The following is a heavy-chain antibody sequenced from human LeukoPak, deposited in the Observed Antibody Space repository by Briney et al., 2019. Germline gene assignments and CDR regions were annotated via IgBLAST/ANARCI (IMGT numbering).Heavy chain of an antibody. D-gene: IGHD2-2*01. CDR2: IYYSGST. J-gene: IGHJ5*02. CDR3: ALGSCSRTSCNLDNWFDP. V-gene: IGHV4-39*01. CDR1: RGSISCSSYY. Sequence: SETLSLTCTVSRGSISCSSYYWGWIRQPPGKGLEWIGSIYYSGSTYYNPSLKSRVTISVDTSKNQFSLKLSSVTAADTAVYYCALGSCSRTSCNLDNWFDPWGQGTLVTVSS.